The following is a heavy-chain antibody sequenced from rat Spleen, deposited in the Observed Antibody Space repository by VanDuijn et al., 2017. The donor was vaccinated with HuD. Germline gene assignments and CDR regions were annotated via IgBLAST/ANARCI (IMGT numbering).Heavy chain of an antibody. J-gene: IGHJ3*01. D-gene: IGHD3-1*01. CDR1: GFTFSNYY. CDR3: ARQSQSSTLGFAY. Sequence: EVQLVESGGGLVQPGRSMKLSCAASGFTFSNYYMAWVRQAPTKGLEWVASLSTGGGNTYYRDSVKGRFTISRDNAKSTLYLQMDSLRSEDTATYYCARQSQSSTLGFAYWGQGTLVTVSS. V-gene: IGHV5-25*01. CDR2: LSTGGGNT.